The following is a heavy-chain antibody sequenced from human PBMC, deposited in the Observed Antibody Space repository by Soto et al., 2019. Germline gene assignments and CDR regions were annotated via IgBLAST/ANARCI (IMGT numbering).Heavy chain of an antibody. CDR1: GFTFSNAW. D-gene: IGHD2-2*01. CDR3: TTDIVLVPAAGYYYYGMDV. CDR2: IKSKTDGGTT. Sequence: PGGSLRLSCAASGFTFSNAWMNWVRQAPGKGLEWVGRIKSKTDGGTTDYAAPVKGRFTISRDDSKNTLYLQMNSLKTEDTAVYYCTTDIVLVPAAGYYYYGMDVWGQGTTVTVSS. V-gene: IGHV3-15*07. J-gene: IGHJ6*02.